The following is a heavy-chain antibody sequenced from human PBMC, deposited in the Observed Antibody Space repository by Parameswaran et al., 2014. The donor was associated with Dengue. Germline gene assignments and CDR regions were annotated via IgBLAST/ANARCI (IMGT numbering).Heavy chain of an antibody. V-gene: IGHV4-39*07. D-gene: IGHD3-10*01. J-gene: IGHJ5*02. CDR2: IYYSGST. Sequence: WIRQPPGKGLEWIGSIYYSGSTYYNPSLKSRVTISVDTSKNQFSLKLSSVTAADTAVYYCARDSRISGWFDPWGQGTLVTVSS. CDR3: ARDSRISGWFDP.